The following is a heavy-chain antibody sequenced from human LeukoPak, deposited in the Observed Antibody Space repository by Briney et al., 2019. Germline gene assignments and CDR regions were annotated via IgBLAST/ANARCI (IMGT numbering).Heavy chain of an antibody. J-gene: IGHJ4*02. CDR2: IYYSGST. V-gene: IGHV4-59*01. CDR1: GGSISSYY. CDR3: ARGGIAVAGSRSLDY. D-gene: IGHD6-19*01. Sequence: PSETLSLTCTVSGGSISSYYWSWIRQSPGKGREWIAYIYYSGSTNYNLSLKSRVTISVDTSKNQFSLKLSSVTAADTAVYYCARGGIAVAGSRSLDYWGQGTLVTVSS.